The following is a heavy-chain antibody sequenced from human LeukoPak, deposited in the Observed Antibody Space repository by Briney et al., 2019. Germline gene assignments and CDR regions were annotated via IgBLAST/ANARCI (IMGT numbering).Heavy chain of an antibody. Sequence: GGSLRLSCAASGFTFSSYSMNWVRQAPGKGLEWVSYISSSSSTIYYADSVKGRFTISRDNAKNSLYLQMNSLRTEDTALYYCAKGEYSSSRGYFDYWGQGTLVTVSS. J-gene: IGHJ4*02. CDR2: ISSSSSTI. CDR1: GFTFSSYS. D-gene: IGHD6-6*01. CDR3: AKGEYSSSRGYFDY. V-gene: IGHV3-48*04.